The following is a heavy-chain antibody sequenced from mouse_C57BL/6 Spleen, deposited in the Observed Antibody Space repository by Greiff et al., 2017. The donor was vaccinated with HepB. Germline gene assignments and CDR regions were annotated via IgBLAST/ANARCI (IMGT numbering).Heavy chain of an antibody. Sequence: QVQLQQPGTELVKPGASVKLSCKASGYTFTSYWMHWVKQRPGQGLEWIGNINPSNGGTNYNEKFKSKATLTVDKSSSTAYMQLSSLTSEDSAVYYCARRGIYYYGSSLHWYFDVWGTGTTVTVSS. CDR1: GYTFTSYW. D-gene: IGHD1-1*01. CDR2: INPSNGGT. CDR3: ARRGIYYYGSSLHWYFDV. V-gene: IGHV1-53*01. J-gene: IGHJ1*03.